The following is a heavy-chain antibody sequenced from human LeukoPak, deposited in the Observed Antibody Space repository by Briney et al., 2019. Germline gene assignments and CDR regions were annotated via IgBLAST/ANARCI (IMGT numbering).Heavy chain of an antibody. V-gene: IGHV1-18*01. D-gene: IGHD3-10*01. Sequence: GASVKVSCKASGYPFTSYGISWVRPAPGQGLEWMGWISAYNGNTNYAQKLQGRVTMTTDTSTSTAYMELRSLRSDDTAVYYCARDNSGIYYYYYYMDVWGKGTTVTVSS. CDR2: ISAYNGNT. CDR1: GYPFTSYG. J-gene: IGHJ6*03. CDR3: ARDNSGIYYYYYYMDV.